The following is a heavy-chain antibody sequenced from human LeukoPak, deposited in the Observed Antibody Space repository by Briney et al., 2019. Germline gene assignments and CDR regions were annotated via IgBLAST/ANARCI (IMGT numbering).Heavy chain of an antibody. D-gene: IGHD2-8*01. J-gene: IGHJ4*02. CDR3: AKDTSIGKYCTNGVCSPFDY. CDR2: ISDSGDYT. Sequence: PGGSLRLSCAGPGFTFSSYAMSWVRQAPGQGLEWVSVISDSGDYTSYADSVRGRFTISRDNSRNTLYLQMISLRPEDTAVYYCAKDTSIGKYCTNGVCSPFDYWGQGTLVTASS. V-gene: IGHV3-23*01. CDR1: GFTFSSYA.